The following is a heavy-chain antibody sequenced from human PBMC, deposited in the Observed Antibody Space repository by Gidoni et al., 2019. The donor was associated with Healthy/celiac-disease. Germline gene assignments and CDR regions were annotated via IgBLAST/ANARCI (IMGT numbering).Heavy chain of an antibody. D-gene: IGHD2-2*03. CDR1: GFTVSSNY. J-gene: IGHJ6*02. CDR3: ARDRLDIVPSWGIEYYYYGMDV. V-gene: IGHV3-53*01. CDR2: IYSGGST. Sequence: EVQLVESGGGLIQPGGSLRLSCAASGFTVSSNYMSWVRQAPGKGLEWVSVIYSGGSTYYADSVKGRFTISRDNSKNTLYLQMNSLRAEDTAVYYCARDRLDIVPSWGIEYYYYGMDVWGQGTTVTVSS.